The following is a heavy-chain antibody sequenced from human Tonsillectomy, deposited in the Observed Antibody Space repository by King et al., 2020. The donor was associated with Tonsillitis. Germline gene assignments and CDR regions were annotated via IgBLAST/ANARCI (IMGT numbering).Heavy chain of an antibody. CDR2: IIPIFGSG. D-gene: IGHD3-22*01. CDR3: AREISDSSGYYSLSAFDI. CDR1: GGTFSIYA. V-gene: IGHV1-69*01. Sequence: QLVQSGAEVKKPGSSVKVSCKASGGTFSIYAISWVRQAPGQGLEWMGGIIPIFGSGNYAQKFQGRVTITADESTSTAYMELSSLRSEDTAVYFCAREISDSSGYYSLSAFDIWGQGTMVAVSS. J-gene: IGHJ3*02.